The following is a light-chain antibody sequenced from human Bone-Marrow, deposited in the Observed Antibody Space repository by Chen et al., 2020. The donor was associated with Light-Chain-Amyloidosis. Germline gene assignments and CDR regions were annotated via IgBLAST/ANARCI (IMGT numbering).Light chain of an antibody. CDR3: QVWDRSSDRPV. CDR1: NIGSTS. J-gene: IGLJ3*02. CDR2: DDS. V-gene: IGLV3-21*02. Sequence: SYVLTQPSSVSVAPGQTATIACGGNNIGSTSVYWYQQTPGQAPLLVVYDDSDRPSGSPERLSGSNSGNTATLTISRVEAGDEADYYWQVWDRSSDRPVFGGGTKLTVL.